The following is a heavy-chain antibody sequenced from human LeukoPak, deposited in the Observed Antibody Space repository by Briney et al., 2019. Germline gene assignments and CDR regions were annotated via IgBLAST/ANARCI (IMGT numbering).Heavy chain of an antibody. Sequence: GGSLRLSCAASGFTFNTNAMSGVRQAPGKGLEWVSTISNSGGSTWYADPVKGRFIISRDNSKNTLYLQMSSLRAEDTAVYYCAQWRYYFDYWGQGTLVTVSA. CDR3: AQWRYYFDY. J-gene: IGHJ4*02. D-gene: IGHD2-8*01. CDR2: ISNSGGST. V-gene: IGHV3-23*01. CDR1: GFTFNTNA.